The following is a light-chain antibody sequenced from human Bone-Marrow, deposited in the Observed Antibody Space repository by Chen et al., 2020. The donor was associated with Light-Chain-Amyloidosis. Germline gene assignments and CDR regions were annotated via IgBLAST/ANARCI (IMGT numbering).Light chain of an antibody. CDR3: QSADSSGTYEVI. CDR2: RDT. CDR1: DLPTKY. V-gene: IGLV3-25*03. J-gene: IGLJ2*01. Sequence: SYELTQPPSVSVSPGQTARITCSGDDLPTKYAYWYQQKPGQAPGLVIHRDTERPSGISERLSGSISGTTATLTISGVQAEDEADYHCQSADSSGTYEVIFGGGTKLTVL.